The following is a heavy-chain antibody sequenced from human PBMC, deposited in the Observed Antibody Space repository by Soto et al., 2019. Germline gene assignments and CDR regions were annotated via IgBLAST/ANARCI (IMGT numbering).Heavy chain of an antibody. CDR2: ISSTTNYI. V-gene: IGHV3-21*01. CDR3: ARESEDLTSNFDY. Sequence: KTWWSLRLSCSASVFTFTRYSMNWFRQAPGKGLEWVSSISSTTNYIYYADSMKGRFTVSRDNAKNSVYLEMNSLSAEDTAVYYCARESEDLTSNFDYWGQGTLVTVSS. CDR1: VFTFTRYS. J-gene: IGHJ4*02.